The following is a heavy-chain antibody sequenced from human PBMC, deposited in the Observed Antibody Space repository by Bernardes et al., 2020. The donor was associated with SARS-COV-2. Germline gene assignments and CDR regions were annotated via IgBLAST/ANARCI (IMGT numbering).Heavy chain of an antibody. J-gene: IGHJ6*02. CDR2: ISGSGRST. Sequence: GGTLRLFCAASGFTFSSYDMSWVRQAPGKGLEWVSAISGSGRSTYYADSVKGRFTLSRDNSKNTMFLQMNTLRAEDTAVYYCAKEERWGNYYGMDVWGPGTTVPVSS. CDR1: GFTFSSYD. V-gene: IGHV3-23*01. D-gene: IGHD1-1*01. CDR3: AKEERWGNYYGMDV.